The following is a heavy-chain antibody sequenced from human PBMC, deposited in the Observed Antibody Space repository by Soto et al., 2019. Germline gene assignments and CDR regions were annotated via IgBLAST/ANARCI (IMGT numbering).Heavy chain of an antibody. Sequence: GGSLRLSCAASGFTFNSYGMVWVRQTPAKGLEWVATISASGSSADYLDSVKGRFTIARDNSRNILFLQLNSLRADDTAVYYCASAPTPTEYWGPGTQVTLSS. V-gene: IGHV3-23*01. D-gene: IGHD4-17*01. J-gene: IGHJ4*02. CDR2: ISASGSSA. CDR3: ASAPTPTEY. CDR1: GFTFNSYG.